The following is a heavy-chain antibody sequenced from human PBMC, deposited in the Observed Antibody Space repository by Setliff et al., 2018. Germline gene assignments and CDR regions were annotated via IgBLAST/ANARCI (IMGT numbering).Heavy chain of an antibody. CDR2: IYQSGNT. CDR1: GYSIRSGYY. Sequence: NPSETLSLTCGVSGYSIRSGYYWGWVRQPPGKGLQWIGEIYQSGNTYYSPSLRSRVTMSVDTSKKQLSLKLSSVTAADTAVYYCARDPGFRSGTWALDNWGQGTLVTVSS. J-gene: IGHJ4*02. CDR3: ARDPGFRSGTWALDN. D-gene: IGHD3-16*01. V-gene: IGHV4-38-2*02.